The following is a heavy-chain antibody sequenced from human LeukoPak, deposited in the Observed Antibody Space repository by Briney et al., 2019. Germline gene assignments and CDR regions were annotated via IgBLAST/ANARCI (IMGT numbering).Heavy chain of an antibody. CDR2: INHSGRT. V-gene: IGHV4-38-2*01. J-gene: IGHJ4*02. CDR3: ARGVASDKGEFDY. D-gene: IGHD3-16*01. CDR1: GYSISSGYY. Sequence: SETLSLTCAVSGYSISSGYYWGWIRQPPGKGLEWIGEINHSGRTNYNPSLKSRVTISVDTSKNQFSLKLSSVTAADTAVYYCARGVASDKGEFDYWGQGTLVTVSS.